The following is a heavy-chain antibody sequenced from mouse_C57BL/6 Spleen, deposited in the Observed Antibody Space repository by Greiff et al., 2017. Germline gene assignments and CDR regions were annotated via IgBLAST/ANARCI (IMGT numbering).Heavy chain of an antibody. CDR3: ARAYGSPYYFDY. CDR1: GYTFTSYW. D-gene: IGHD1-1*01. J-gene: IGHJ2*01. Sequence: QVQLQQPGAELVKPGASVKLSCKASGYTFTSYWMHWVKQRPGQGLEWIGMIHPNSGSTNYNEKFKSKATLTVDKSSSTAYMQLSSLTSEDSAVYYCARAYGSPYYFDYWGQGTTLTVSS. V-gene: IGHV1-64*01. CDR2: IHPNSGST.